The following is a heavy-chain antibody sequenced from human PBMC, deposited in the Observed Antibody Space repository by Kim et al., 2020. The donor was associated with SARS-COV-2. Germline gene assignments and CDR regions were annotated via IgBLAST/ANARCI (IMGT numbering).Heavy chain of an antibody. CDR1: GGSISSYY. CDR3: ARETTGLLGY. V-gene: IGHV4-59*01. Sequence: SETLSLTCTVSGGSISSYYWSWIRQPPGKGLEWIGYIYYSGSTNYNPSLKSRVTISVDTSKNQFSLKLSSVTAADTAVYYCARETTGLLGYWGQGTLVTV. D-gene: IGHD4-17*01. J-gene: IGHJ4*02. CDR2: IYYSGST.